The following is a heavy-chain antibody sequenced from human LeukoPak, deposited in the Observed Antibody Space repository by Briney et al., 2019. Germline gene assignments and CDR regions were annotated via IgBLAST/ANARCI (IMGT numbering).Heavy chain of an antibody. Sequence: GGSLRLSCAASGFTFSSYGMHWVRQATGKGLEWVAFIRYDGSNKYYAHSVKGRYTISRDNSKNTLYLQMNSLRAEDTAVYYCAKGVGSSWFYFDYWGQGTLVTVSS. CDR1: GFTFSSYG. D-gene: IGHD6-13*01. V-gene: IGHV3-30*02. J-gene: IGHJ4*02. CDR3: AKGVGSSWFYFDY. CDR2: IRYDGSNK.